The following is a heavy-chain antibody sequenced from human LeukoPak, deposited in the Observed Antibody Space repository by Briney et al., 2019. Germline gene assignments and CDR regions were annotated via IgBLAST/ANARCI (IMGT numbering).Heavy chain of an antibody. J-gene: IGHJ1*01. V-gene: IGHV4-34*01. D-gene: IGHD4-11*01. CDR1: GFTFSNAW. Sequence: PGGSLRLSCAASGFTFSNAWMSWVRQPPGKGLEWIGEINHSGSTNYNPSLKSRVTISVDTSKNQFSLKLSSVTAADTAVYYCARGFGSIRKLRLQPKAEYFQHWGQGTLVTVSS. CDR2: INHSGST. CDR3: ARGFGSIRKLRLQPKAEYFQH.